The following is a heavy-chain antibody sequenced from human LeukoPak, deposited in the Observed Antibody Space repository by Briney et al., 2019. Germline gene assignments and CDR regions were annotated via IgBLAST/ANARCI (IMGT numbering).Heavy chain of an antibody. CDR3: ARSWHYYDSSGYNH. D-gene: IGHD3-22*01. CDR1: GYTFTSYD. V-gene: IGHV1-8*01. CDR2: MNPNSGNT. J-gene: IGHJ5*02. Sequence: ASVKVSCRAPGYTFTSYDINWVRQATGQGLEWMGWMNPNSGNTGYAQKFQGRVTMTRNTSISTAYMELSSLRSEDTAVYYCARSWHYYDSSGYNHWGQGTLVTVSS.